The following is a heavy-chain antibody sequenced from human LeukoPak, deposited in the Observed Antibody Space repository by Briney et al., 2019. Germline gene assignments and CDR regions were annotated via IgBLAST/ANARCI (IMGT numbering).Heavy chain of an antibody. CDR2: VYYGGSS. Sequence: SETLSLTCAVSGGSISSSTYYWGWIRQPPGKGLEWIGSVYYGGSSYSNPFLESRITISVDTSNNHFFLKMSSVTAATTAYYYCANHYMGGSYNRGLYFWGQGTLVTVTS. CDR3: ANHYMGGSYNRGLYF. V-gene: IGHV4-39*02. J-gene: IGHJ4*02. CDR1: GGSISSSTYY. D-gene: IGHD3-10*01.